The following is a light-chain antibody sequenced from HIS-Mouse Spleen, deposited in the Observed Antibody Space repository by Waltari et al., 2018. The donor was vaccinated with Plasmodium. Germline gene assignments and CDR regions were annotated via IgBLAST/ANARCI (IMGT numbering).Light chain of an antibody. CDR1: NIGSNN. Sequence: SYELTQPLSVSVALGQTARITCGGNNIGSNNVHWYQQKPGQAPVLVIYRDSNRPSGIPERFSGSNSGNTATLTISRAQAGDEADYYCQVWDSSTANVVFGGGTKLTVL. CDR2: RDS. J-gene: IGLJ2*01. V-gene: IGLV3-9*01. CDR3: QVWDSSTANVV.